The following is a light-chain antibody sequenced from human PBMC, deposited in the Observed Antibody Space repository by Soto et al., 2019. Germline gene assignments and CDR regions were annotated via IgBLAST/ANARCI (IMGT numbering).Light chain of an antibody. V-gene: IGLV1-47*01. CDR2: RNN. J-gene: IGLJ1*01. CDR3: AAWDDSLSEV. CDR1: SSNIGSNY. Sequence: QPALTQPPSASGTPGQRVTISCSGSSSNIGSNYVYWYQQLPGTAPKLLIYRNNQRPSGVPDRFSGSKSGTSASLAISGLRSEDEADYYCAAWDDSLSEVFGTGTKVTVL.